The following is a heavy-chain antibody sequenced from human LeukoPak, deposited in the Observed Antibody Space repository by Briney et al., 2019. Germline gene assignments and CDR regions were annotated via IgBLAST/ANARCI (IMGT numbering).Heavy chain of an antibody. V-gene: IGHV4-59*01. CDR2: ISYSGDT. D-gene: IGHD2-21*01. CDR3: ARGGLFLDN. Sequence: SETLSLTCTVSGVSITTYYWSWFRQPPGKGLEWIGYISYSGDTNHNPSLQSRITVSIDTSRNQYSLKLSSVTAADTAVYYCARGGLFLDNWGQGTLVTVSS. CDR1: GVSITTYY. J-gene: IGHJ4*02.